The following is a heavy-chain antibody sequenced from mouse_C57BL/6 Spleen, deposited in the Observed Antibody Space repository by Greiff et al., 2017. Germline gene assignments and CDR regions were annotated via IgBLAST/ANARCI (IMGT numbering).Heavy chain of an antibody. CDR2: IHPNSGST. CDR1: GYTFTSYW. D-gene: IGHD1-1*01. Sequence: VQLQQSGAELVKPGASVQLSCKASGYTFTSYWMHWVKQRPGQGLEWIGMIHPNSGSTNYNEKFKSKATLTVDTSSSTAYMQLSSLTSEDSAVYYGARLITTVVARYFDGWGTGTTVTVSS. CDR3: ARLITTVVARYFDG. J-gene: IGHJ1*03. V-gene: IGHV1-64*01.